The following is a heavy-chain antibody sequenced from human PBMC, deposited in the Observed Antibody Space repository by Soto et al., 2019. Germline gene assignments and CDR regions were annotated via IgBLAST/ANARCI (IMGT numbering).Heavy chain of an antibody. CDR1: GGSISSGGYY. D-gene: IGHD3-3*01. J-gene: IGHJ4*02. CDR2: IYYSGST. V-gene: IGHV4-31*03. Sequence: KPSETLSLTCTVSGGSISSGGYYWSWIRQHPGKGLEWIGYIYYSGSTYYNPSLKSRVTISVDTSKNQFSLKLSSVTAADTAVYYCARARTIFGVVIKPTIFDYWGQGTLVTVSS. CDR3: ARARTIFGVVIKPTIFDY.